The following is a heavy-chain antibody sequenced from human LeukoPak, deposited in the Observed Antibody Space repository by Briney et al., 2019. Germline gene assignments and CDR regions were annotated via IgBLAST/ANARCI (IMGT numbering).Heavy chain of an antibody. V-gene: IGHV3-7*01. J-gene: IGHJ6*04. Sequence: PGGSLRLSCAASGFFFNTNAMSWVRQAPGKGLEWVANIKQDGSEKYYVDSVKGRFTISRDNAKNSLYLQMNSLRAEDTAVYYCAELGITMIGGVWGKGTTVTISS. CDR2: IKQDGSEK. D-gene: IGHD3-10*02. CDR1: GFFFNTNA. CDR3: AELGITMIGGV.